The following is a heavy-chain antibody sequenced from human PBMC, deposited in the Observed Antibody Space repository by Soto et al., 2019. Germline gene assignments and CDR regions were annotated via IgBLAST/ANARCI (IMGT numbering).Heavy chain of an antibody. CDR1: GGSISSGDYY. CDR3: PRFPSATYDSRGYYVDY. CDR2: IYYSGST. D-gene: IGHD3-22*01. J-gene: IGHJ4*02. V-gene: IGHV4-30-4*01. Sequence: SETLSLTCTVSGGSISSGDYYWSWIRQPPGKGLEWIGYIYYSGSTYYNPSLKSRVTISVDTSKNQFSLKLSSVTAADTAVYYCPRFPSATYDSRGYYVDYWGKGTLVTVSS.